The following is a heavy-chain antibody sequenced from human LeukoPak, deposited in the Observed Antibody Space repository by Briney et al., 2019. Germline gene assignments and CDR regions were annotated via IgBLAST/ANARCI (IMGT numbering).Heavy chain of an antibody. V-gene: IGHV3-15*01. CDR3: TTADSSGYYYVGDAFDI. D-gene: IGHD3-22*01. CDR2: IKSQTDGETT. Sequence: GGSLRLSCAASGFTFSNAWMSWVRQAPGKGREWVGRIKSQTDGETTDYAAPVKGRFTISRDDSKNTLYLQMNSLKTEDTAVYYCTTADSSGYYYVGDAFDIWGQGTMVTVSS. CDR1: GFTFSNAW. J-gene: IGHJ3*02.